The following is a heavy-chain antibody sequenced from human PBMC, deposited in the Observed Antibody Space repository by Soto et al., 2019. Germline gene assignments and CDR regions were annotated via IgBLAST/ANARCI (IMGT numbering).Heavy chain of an antibody. J-gene: IGHJ4*02. D-gene: IGHD6-19*01. Sequence: EVQLVETGGGLIQPGGSLRLSCAASGFTVSSNYMSWVRQAPGKGLEWVSVIYSGGSTYCADSVKGRFTISRDNSKNTLYLQMYSLRAEDTAVYYCAREGRGWHYFDYWGQGTLVTVSS. CDR2: IYSGGST. CDR1: GFTVSSNY. V-gene: IGHV3-53*02. CDR3: AREGRGWHYFDY.